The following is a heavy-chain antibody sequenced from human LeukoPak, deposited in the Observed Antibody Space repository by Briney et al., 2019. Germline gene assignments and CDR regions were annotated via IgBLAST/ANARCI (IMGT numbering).Heavy chain of an antibody. CDR1: GFRFSDYS. CDR3: AKAAGLVATWDAFDI. CDR2: IIGSGGST. Sequence: GGSLRLSCVASGFRFSDYSMNWVRQAPGKGLEWVSAIIGSGGSTYYAVSVKGRVTISRDNSKSTLYLQMNSLRAEDTAVYYCAKAAGLVATWDAFDIWGQGTMVTVSS. D-gene: IGHD5-12*01. V-gene: IGHV3-23*01. J-gene: IGHJ3*02.